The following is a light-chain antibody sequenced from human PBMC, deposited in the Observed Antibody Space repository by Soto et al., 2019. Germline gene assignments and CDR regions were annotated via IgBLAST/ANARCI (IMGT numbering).Light chain of an antibody. V-gene: IGKV1-5*01. CDR2: YAS. Sequence: DIQMTQSPSTLSASVGDRVTITCRASQSISCWLAWYQQKPGKAPNLLISYASSLESGLPARFSGSGSGTEVTLTISALQPDDFATYYCQQYSSYSSFGQGTKLEIK. CDR1: QSISCW. J-gene: IGKJ2*01. CDR3: QQYSSYSS.